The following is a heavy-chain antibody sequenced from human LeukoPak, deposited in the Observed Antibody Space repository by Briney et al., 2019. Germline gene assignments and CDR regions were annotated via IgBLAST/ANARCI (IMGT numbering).Heavy chain of an antibody. CDR3: ARAGGTDGSYRYLVDV. CDR1: GFTFSSYA. Sequence: GGSLRLSCAASGFTFSSYAMSWVRQAPGKGLEWVSAISGSGGSTYYADSVKGRFTISRDNAKNSLYLQMNSLRAEDTAVYYCARAGGTDGSYRYLVDVWGKGTTVTVSS. V-gene: IGHV3-23*01. D-gene: IGHD3-16*02. CDR2: ISGSGGST. J-gene: IGHJ6*04.